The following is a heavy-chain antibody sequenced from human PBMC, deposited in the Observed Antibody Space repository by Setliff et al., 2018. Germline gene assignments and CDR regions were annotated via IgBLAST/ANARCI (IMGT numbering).Heavy chain of an antibody. Sequence: SETLSLTCTVSGDSINSGTYYWSWFRQSAGKGLEWIGRIYTGGSTNYNPSLKSRVTISLDTSKNHFSLTLTSVTAADTAVYYCARVPTVYYYDSSGYYRTYWYFDLWGRGTLVTVSS. D-gene: IGHD3-22*01. J-gene: IGHJ2*01. V-gene: IGHV4-61*02. CDR2: IYTGGST. CDR3: ARVPTVYYYDSSGYYRTYWYFDL. CDR1: GDSINSGTYY.